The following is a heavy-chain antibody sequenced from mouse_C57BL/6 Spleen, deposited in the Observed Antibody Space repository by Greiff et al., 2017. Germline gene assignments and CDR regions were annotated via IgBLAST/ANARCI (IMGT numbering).Heavy chain of an antibody. CDR3: ARGYYGSSRAMDY. CDR1: GYAFTNYL. V-gene: IGHV1-54*01. CDR2: INPGSGGT. D-gene: IGHD1-1*01. J-gene: IGHJ4*01. Sequence: QVQLQQSGAELVRPGTSVKVSCKASGYAFTNYLIEWVKQRPGQGLEWIGVINPGSGGTNYNEKFKGKATLTADKSSSTAYMQLSSLTSEDSAVYFCARGYYGSSRAMDYWGQGTPVTVSS.